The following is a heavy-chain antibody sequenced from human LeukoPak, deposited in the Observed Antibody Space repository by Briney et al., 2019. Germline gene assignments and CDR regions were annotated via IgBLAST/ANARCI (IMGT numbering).Heavy chain of an antibody. Sequence: SVKVSCKASGGTFSSHAISWVRQAPGQGLEWMGGIIPIFGTANYAQKFQGRVTITADESTSTAYMELSSLRSEDTAVYYCARDLDEQWGGGYWGQGTLVTVSS. V-gene: IGHV1-69*01. CDR3: ARDLDEQWGGGY. J-gene: IGHJ4*02. CDR1: GGTFSSHA. D-gene: IGHD6-19*01. CDR2: IIPIFGTA.